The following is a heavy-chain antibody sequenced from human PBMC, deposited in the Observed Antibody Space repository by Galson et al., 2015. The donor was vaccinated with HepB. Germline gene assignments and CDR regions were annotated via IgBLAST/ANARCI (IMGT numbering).Heavy chain of an antibody. CDR3: AKDHRRNAFDI. CDR2: ISYDGSNK. D-gene: IGHD3-16*02. CDR1: GFTFSSYG. J-gene: IGHJ3*02. Sequence: SLRLSCAASGFTFSSYGMHWVRQAPGKGLEWVAVISYDGSNKYYADSVKGRFTISRDNSKNTLYLQMNSLRAEDTAVYYCAKDHRRNAFDIWGQGTMVTVSS. V-gene: IGHV3-30*18.